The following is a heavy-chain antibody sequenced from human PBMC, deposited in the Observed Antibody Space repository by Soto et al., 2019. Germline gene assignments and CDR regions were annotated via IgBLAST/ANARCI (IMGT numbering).Heavy chain of an antibody. CDR2: INPSGGST. D-gene: IGHD3-3*01. J-gene: IGHJ4*02. V-gene: IGHV1-46*01. CDR3: ATFWSGYPYFDY. Sequence: ASVKGSCKASGYTFTSYYMHWLRQAPGQGLEWMGIINPSGGSTRYAQKFQGRVTMTRDTSTSTVYMELSSLRSEDTAVYYCATFWSGYPYFDYWGQGTLVTVSS. CDR1: GYTFTSYY.